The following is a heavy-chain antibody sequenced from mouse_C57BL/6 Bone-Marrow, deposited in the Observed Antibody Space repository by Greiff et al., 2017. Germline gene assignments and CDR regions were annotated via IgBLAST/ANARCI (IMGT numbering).Heavy chain of an antibody. CDR1: GYTFTSYW. D-gene: IGHD3-1*01. V-gene: IGHV1-69*01. Sequence: VQLQQPGAELVMPGASVKLSCKASGYTFTSYWMHWVKQRPGQGLEWIGEIYPSDSNTNYNQKFKGKSTLTVDKSSSTAYMQLSSLTSEDAAVYYCARRAFDYWGQGTTLTVSS. CDR3: ARRAFDY. CDR2: IYPSDSNT. J-gene: IGHJ2*01.